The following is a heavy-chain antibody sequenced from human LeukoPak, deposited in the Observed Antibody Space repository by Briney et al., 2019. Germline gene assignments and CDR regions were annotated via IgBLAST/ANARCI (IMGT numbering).Heavy chain of an antibody. CDR2: IYHTGGT. V-gene: IGHV4-59*01. CDR3: AKSAGSKNAFDI. Sequence: PSETLSLTCIVSGASISAYDWIWFRQPPGKGPEWIGNIYHTGGTNYNPSLKSRVTLSVEPSKDQFSLRFTSVTAADTAIYYCAKSAGSKNAFDIWGQGTMVTVSS. J-gene: IGHJ3*02. CDR1: GASISAYD.